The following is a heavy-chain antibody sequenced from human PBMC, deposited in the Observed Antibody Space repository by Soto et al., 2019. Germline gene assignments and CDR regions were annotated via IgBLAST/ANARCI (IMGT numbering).Heavy chain of an antibody. CDR1: GFTFSDHY. J-gene: IGHJ6*01. V-gene: IGHV3-72*01. CDR2: SRNRVNSHTT. D-gene: IGHD1-26*01. Sequence: EVQLVESGGGLVQPGGSLRLSCAASGFTFSDHYMDWVRQAPGKGLEWVARSRNRVNSHTTEYAASVKGRFTISRDESKSSLYLQMNSLKIEYTAVYYCTRGLLGGAPFYTFHGMDVWGQGTTVTVSS. CDR3: TRGLLGGAPFYTFHGMDV.